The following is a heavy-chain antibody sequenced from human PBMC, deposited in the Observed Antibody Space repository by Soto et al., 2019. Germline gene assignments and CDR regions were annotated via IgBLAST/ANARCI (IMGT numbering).Heavy chain of an antibody. CDR3: ARGGMPACTITSCRRPEDH. D-gene: IGHD2-2*01. CDR2: INTDGTTT. CDR1: GFTFSDYW. J-gene: IGHJ4*02. Sequence: EVQLVESGGGLVQPGGSLRLSCGASGFTFSDYWMHWVRQVPGKGLVWVSRINTDGTTTTYADSVEGRFTISRDNAQNTLYLQMNRLRDEDTAVYFCARGGMPACTITSCRRPEDHWGQGTLVIVSS. V-gene: IGHV3-74*01.